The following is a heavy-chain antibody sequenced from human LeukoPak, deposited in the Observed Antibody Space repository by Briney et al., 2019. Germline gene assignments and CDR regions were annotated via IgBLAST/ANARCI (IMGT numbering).Heavy chain of an antibody. CDR2: IYYGGST. D-gene: IGHD2-21*02. CDR3: ARHVSSDRRSVVVTSDWYFDL. Sequence: SQTLSLTCSVSGGSITSSRSYWGWIRHSPGGGLEWISTIYYGGSTYYNPSLGSRLTISADTSKNQFTLILSPVTAADTAVYYGARHVSSDRRSVVVTSDWYFDLWGRGTLVTVSS. V-gene: IGHV4-39*01. J-gene: IGHJ2*01. CDR1: GGSITSSRSY.